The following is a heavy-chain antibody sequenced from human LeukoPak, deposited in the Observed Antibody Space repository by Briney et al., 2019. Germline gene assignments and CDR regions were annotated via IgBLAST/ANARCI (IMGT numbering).Heavy chain of an antibody. D-gene: IGHD2-15*01. CDR2: INPNSGGT. Sequence: SVKVSCKASGYTFTGYYMHWVRQAPGQGLEWMGWINPNSGGTNYAQKFQGRVTMTRDTSISTAYMELSRLRSDDTAVYYCASYCSGGSCYPNRFDYWGQGTLVTVSS. V-gene: IGHV1-2*02. CDR1: GYTFTGYY. CDR3: ASYCSGGSCYPNRFDY. J-gene: IGHJ4*02.